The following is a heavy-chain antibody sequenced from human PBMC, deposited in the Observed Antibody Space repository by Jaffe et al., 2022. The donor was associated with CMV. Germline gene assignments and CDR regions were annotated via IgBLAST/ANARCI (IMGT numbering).Heavy chain of an antibody. V-gene: IGHV4-34*01. CDR3: ARGRGSLLWFGPPYDY. Sequence: QVQLQQWGAGLLKPSETLSLTCAVYGGSFSGYYWSWIRQPPGKGLEWIGEINHSGSTNYNPSLKSRVTISVDTSKNQFSLKLSSVTAADTAVYYCARGRGSLLWFGPPYDYWGQGTLVTVSS. D-gene: IGHD3-10*01. J-gene: IGHJ4*02. CDR1: GGSFSGYY. CDR2: INHSGST.